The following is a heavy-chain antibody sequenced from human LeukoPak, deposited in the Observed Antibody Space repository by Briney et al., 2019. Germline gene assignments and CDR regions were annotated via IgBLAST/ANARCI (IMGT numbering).Heavy chain of an antibody. CDR1: GFTFSDYY. CDR3: ARVALDYDILTGYYIPVFDY. Sequence: GGSPRLSCAASGFTFSDYYMSWIRQAPGKGLEWVSYISSSSSYTNYADSVKGRFTISRDNAKNSLYLQMNSLRAEDTAVYYCARVALDYDILTGYYIPVFDYWGQGTLVTVSS. CDR2: ISSSSSYT. D-gene: IGHD3-9*01. V-gene: IGHV3-11*06. J-gene: IGHJ4*02.